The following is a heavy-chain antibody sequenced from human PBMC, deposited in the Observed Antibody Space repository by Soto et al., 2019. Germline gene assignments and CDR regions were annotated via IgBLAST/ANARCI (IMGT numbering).Heavy chain of an antibody. V-gene: IGHV4-30-2*01. CDR1: GGSISSGGYS. J-gene: IGHJ4*02. CDR3: ARDREAYDSSGCIDF. D-gene: IGHD3-22*01. Sequence: SETLSLTCAVSGGSISSGGYSWSWIRQPPGKGLEWIGYIYHSGSTYYNPSLKSRVTISVDRSKNQFSLKLTSVTAADTAVYYCARDREAYDSSGCIDFWGQGTLVTVSS. CDR2: IYHSGST.